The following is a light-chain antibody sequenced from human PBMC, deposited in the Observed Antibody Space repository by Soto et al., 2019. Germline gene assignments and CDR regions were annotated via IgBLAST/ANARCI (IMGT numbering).Light chain of an antibody. V-gene: IGLV2-14*01. CDR1: SSDVGGYNY. CDR3: SSYTSSSTLYV. Sequence: QSALTQPASVSGSPGQSITISCTGTSSDVGGYNYVSWYQQHPGKAPKLRIYDVSNRPSGVSNRFSGSKSGNTASLTISGLQAEDEGAYYCSSYTSSSTLYVFGTGTKVTVL. J-gene: IGLJ1*01. CDR2: DVS.